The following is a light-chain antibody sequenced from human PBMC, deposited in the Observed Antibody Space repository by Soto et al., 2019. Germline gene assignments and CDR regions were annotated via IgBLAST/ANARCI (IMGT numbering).Light chain of an antibody. CDR1: HSVGSN. Sequence: VMTQSPTTLSVSPGERATLSCRASHSVGSNLAWYQQNPGQAPRLLIDGASTRATGVPARFSGSGSATHFNLTISSLQSEDFGFYYCQQYKQWPVAFGGGTKVEIK. V-gene: IGKV3-15*01. CDR2: GAS. CDR3: QQYKQWPVA. J-gene: IGKJ4*01.